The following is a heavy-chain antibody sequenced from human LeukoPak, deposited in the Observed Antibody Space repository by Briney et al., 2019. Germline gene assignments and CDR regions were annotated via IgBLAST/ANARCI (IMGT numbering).Heavy chain of an antibody. D-gene: IGHD1-26*01. CDR1: GFTFSSYG. J-gene: IGHJ4*02. V-gene: IGHV3-33*06. Sequence: GGSLRLSCAASGFTFSSYGMHWVRQAPGKGLEWVAVIWYDGSNKYYADSVKGRFTISRDNSKNTLYLQMNSLRAEDTAVYYCAKDNGWSGSYYSPYFDYWGQGTLVTVSS. CDR3: AKDNGWSGSYYSPYFDY. CDR2: IWYDGSNK.